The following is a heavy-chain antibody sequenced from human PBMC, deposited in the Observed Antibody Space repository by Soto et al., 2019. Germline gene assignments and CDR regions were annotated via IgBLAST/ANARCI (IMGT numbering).Heavy chain of an antibody. CDR1: GFTFSSFA. J-gene: IGHJ3*02. CDR2: ISFDGSNK. Sequence: QVQLVESGGGVVQPWRSLRLSCAASGFTFSSFAMHWVRQAPGKGLEWVAVISFDGSNKFYADSVKGRFTISRDNSKNTLFLQMSSLRAGDTTVYYCVRDYSTSSSDSFDMWGQGTMVTVSS. D-gene: IGHD6-6*01. V-gene: IGHV3-30-3*01. CDR3: VRDYSTSSSDSFDM.